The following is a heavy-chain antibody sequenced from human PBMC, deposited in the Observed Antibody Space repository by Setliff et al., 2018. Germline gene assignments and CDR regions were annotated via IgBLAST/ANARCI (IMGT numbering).Heavy chain of an antibody. CDR2: ISNRGST. J-gene: IGHJ4*02. Sequence: SETLSLTCTVSGDYISSQYWSWIRQPPGKGLEWIGYISNRGSTDYNPSLKSLVTISEDTSRSQFSLKLTSVTTADTAVYYCALSDHYPFYYDYWGLGTLVTVSS. D-gene: IGHD3-3*01. CDR3: ALSDHYPFYYDY. V-gene: IGHV4-59*11. CDR1: GDYISSQY.